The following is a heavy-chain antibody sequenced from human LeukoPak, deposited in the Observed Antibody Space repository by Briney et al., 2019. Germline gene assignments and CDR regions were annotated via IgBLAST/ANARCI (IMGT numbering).Heavy chain of an antibody. CDR3: AKEDNCSGDCGPDY. V-gene: IGHV3-23*01. CDR2: ISGDGGRT. Sequence: GGSLRLSCAASGFTFSSYAMSWVRQAPGKGLEWVSGISGDGGRTIYTDSVKGRFTISRDNSKNTLYLQMNSLRAEDTAVYYCAKEDNCSGDCGPDYWGQGTLVTVSS. D-gene: IGHD2-21*02. CDR1: GFTFSSYA. J-gene: IGHJ4*02.